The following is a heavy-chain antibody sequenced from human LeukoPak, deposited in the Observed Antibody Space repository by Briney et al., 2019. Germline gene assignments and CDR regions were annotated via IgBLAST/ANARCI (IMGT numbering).Heavy chain of an antibody. V-gene: IGHV4-59*08. D-gene: IGHD2-2*01. J-gene: IGHJ4*02. CDR2: IYYSGST. CDR3: ARQGEIPAADTPFDY. Sequence: PSETLSLTCTVSGGSISSYYWSWIRQPPGKGLEWIGYIYYSGSTNYNPSLKSRVTISVDTSKNQFSLKLSSVTAADTAVYYCARQGEIPAADTPFDYWGQGTLVTVSS. CDR1: GGSISSYY.